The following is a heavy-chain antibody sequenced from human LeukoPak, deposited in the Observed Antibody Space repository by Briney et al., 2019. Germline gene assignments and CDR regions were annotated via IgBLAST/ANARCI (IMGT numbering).Heavy chain of an antibody. CDR2: ISAYNGNT. V-gene: IGHV1-18*01. J-gene: IGHJ5*02. Sequence: GASVKVSCKASGYTFTSYGISWVRQAPGQGLEWMGWISAYNGNTNYAQKLQGGVTMTTDTSTSTAYMELRSLRSDDTAVYYCAREEQYCTNGVCRGGWFDPWGQGTLVTVSS. D-gene: IGHD2-8*01. CDR3: AREEQYCTNGVCRGGWFDP. CDR1: GYTFTSYG.